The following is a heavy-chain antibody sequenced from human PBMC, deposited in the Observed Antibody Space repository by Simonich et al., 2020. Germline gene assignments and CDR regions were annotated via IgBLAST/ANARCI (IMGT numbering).Heavy chain of an antibody. J-gene: IGHJ6*02. CDR1: GYSISSGYY. CDR2: IYHSGST. V-gene: IGHV4-38-2*01. Sequence: QVQLQESGPGLVKPSETLSLTCAVSGYSISSGYYWGWIPQPPGKGLEWIGSIYHSGSTYHNPSLKGRVTISVDTSKNQFSLKLSSVTAADTAVYYCARVGYCNYYYYGMDVWGQGTTVTVSS. CDR3: ARVGYCNYYYYGMDV. D-gene: IGHD6-13*01.